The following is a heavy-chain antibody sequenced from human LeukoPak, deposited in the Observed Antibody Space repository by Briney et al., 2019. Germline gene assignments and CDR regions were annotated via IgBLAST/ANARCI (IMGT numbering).Heavy chain of an antibody. CDR3: ARGPWFGEVDY. Sequence: HTGGSLRLSCAASGLTFSSYSMNWVRQAPGKGLEWVSYISSSSSTIYYADSVKGRFTISRDNAKNSLYLQMNSLRAEDTAVYYCARGPWFGEVDYWGQGTLVTVSS. V-gene: IGHV3-48*04. CDR1: GLTFSSYS. D-gene: IGHD3-10*01. J-gene: IGHJ4*02. CDR2: ISSSSSTI.